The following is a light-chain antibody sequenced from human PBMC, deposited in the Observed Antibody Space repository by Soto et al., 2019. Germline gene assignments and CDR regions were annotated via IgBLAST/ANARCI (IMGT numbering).Light chain of an antibody. CDR3: QQYGSSPPLT. Sequence: EIVMTQSPATLSVSPGERATLSCRASQNVRSNLAWYQQKPGQAPRLLIYGASSRATGIPDRFSGSGSGTDFTLTISRLEPEDFAVYYCQQYGSSPPLTFGGGTKVDIK. V-gene: IGKV3-20*01. CDR2: GAS. J-gene: IGKJ4*01. CDR1: QNVRSN.